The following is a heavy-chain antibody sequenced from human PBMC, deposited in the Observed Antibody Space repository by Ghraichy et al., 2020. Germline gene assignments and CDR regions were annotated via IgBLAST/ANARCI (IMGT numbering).Heavy chain of an antibody. CDR3: ARAFDSGFYGLDV. CDR1: GYTFTTSYY. V-gene: IGHV1-46*03. D-gene: IGHD6-19*01. CDR2: ISPRGRST. Sequence: ASVKVSCKASGYTFTTSYYIHWVRQAPGQGLEWMGFISPRGRSTTYAQQFQGRVTMTTDTSTSTVYMDLSSLRSDDTAIYYCARAFDSGFYGLDVWGQATTVTVSS. J-gene: IGHJ6*02.